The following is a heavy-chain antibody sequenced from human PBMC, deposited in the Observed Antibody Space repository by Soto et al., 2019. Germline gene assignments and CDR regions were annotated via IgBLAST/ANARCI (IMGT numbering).Heavy chain of an antibody. D-gene: IGHD6-13*01. J-gene: IGHJ3*02. CDR1: GGTFSSYA. CDR3: ASGYCSSWSQLSAFDI. CDR2: IIPIFGTA. Sequence: SVKVSCKASGGTFSSYAISWVRQAPGQGLEWMGGIIPIFGTANYAQKFQGRVTITADESTSTAYMELSSLRSEDTAVYYCASGYCSSWSQLSAFDISGQGIMVTVS. V-gene: IGHV1-69*13.